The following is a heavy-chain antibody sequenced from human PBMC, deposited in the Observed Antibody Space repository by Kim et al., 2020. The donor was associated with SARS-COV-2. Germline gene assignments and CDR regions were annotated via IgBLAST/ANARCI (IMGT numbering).Heavy chain of an antibody. V-gene: IGHV4-59*01. J-gene: IGHJ4*02. CDR3: ARSEGRASWQQFDY. Sequence: SETLSLTCTVSSDSISAYYWSWIRRLPGKGLEWIGYIFYSGSTSYNPSLKSRVTISWDTSRNQFSLDLTSVTHADTAVYYCARSEGRASWQQFDYWGQGILVTVSA. D-gene: IGHD6-13*01. CDR1: SDSISAYY. CDR2: IFYSGST.